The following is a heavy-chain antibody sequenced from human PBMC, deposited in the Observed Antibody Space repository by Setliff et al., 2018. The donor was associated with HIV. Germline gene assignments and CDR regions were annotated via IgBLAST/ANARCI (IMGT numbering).Heavy chain of an antibody. CDR1: GFTFSNAW. V-gene: IGHV3-15*01. D-gene: IGHD2-21*01. Sequence: GGSMRLSCAASGFTFSNAWMSWVRQAPGKGLEWVGRIKSKTDGGTTDYAAPVKGRFTISRDDSKNTLYLQMNSLKTEDTAVYYCTTETYCGGDCLDYWGQGTLVTVSS. CDR3: TTETYCGGDCLDY. J-gene: IGHJ4*02. CDR2: IKSKTDGGTT.